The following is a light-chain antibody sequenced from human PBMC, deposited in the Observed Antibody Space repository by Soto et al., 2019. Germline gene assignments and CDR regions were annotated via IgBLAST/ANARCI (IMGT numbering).Light chain of an antibody. Sequence: DIQMTQSPSSLSASVGDRVTITCQASQDIKNYLNWYQQKSGKAPKLLIYDASDLEPGVPSRCSGSGSGTYFTFTINSLQPEDSATYYFKQYDNLPLTFGGGTKVKNK. CDR3: KQYDNLPLT. J-gene: IGKJ4*02. CDR1: QDIKNY. CDR2: DAS. V-gene: IGKV1-33*01.